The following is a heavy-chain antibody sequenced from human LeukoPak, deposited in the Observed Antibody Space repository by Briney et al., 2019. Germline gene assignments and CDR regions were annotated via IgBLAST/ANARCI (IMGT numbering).Heavy chain of an antibody. D-gene: IGHD1-26*01. J-gene: IGHJ4*02. CDR3: AKKRGSYYPFDY. CDR1: GCTFSTYA. Sequence: PGGSLRLSCAASGCTFSTYAMSWVRQAPGKGLEWVSAIGGSGGSTYYAESVKGRFTISRDNSKNTLYLQMNSLRAEDTAVYYCAKKRGSYYPFDYWGQGTLVTVSS. V-gene: IGHV3-23*01. CDR2: IGGSGGST.